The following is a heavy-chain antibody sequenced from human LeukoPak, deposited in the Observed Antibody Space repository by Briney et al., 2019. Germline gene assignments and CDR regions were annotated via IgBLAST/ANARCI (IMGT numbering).Heavy chain of an antibody. CDR1: GLTVSSNY. Sequence: GGSLGLSGAASGLTVSSNYMSWVRRVPGKGLKWVSVIYNSGCTYYADSVKGRFTISRDNSKNTVYLQMNSLRAEDTAVYYCARESNSGYYLSYWGQGTLVTVSS. V-gene: IGHV3-66*01. CDR3: ARESNSGYYLSY. J-gene: IGHJ4*02. CDR2: IYNSGCT. D-gene: IGHD3-22*01.